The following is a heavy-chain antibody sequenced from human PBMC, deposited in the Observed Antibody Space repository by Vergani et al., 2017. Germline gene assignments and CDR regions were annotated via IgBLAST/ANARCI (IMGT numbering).Heavy chain of an antibody. CDR2: LTGGGGST. CDR3: VKDAGSYEKFFDS. Sequence: EVQLLESGGSLKQPGGSVRLSCAASGFTFSTYAMHWVRQAPGKGLEWVSALTGGGGSTYYADSFKGRFINSRDNSRDTLYLQMNSLRPEDTATYYCVKDAGSYEKFFDSWGQGNLVTVSS. D-gene: IGHD1-26*01. J-gene: IGHJ4*02. V-gene: IGHV3-23*01. CDR1: GFTFSTYA.